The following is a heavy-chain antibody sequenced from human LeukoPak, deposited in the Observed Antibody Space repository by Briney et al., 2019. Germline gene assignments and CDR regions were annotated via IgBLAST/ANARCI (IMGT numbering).Heavy chain of an antibody. CDR3: ARGRRPTVTAAWFDP. J-gene: IGHJ5*02. Sequence: GASVKVSCKASGYTFTSYYMHWVRQAPGQGLEWMGIINPSGGSTSYAQKFQGRVTMTRDTSTSTVYMELSSLRSEDTAVYYCARGRRPTVTAAWFDPWGQGTLVTVSS. D-gene: IGHD4-17*01. V-gene: IGHV1-46*01. CDR1: GYTFTSYY. CDR2: INPSGGST.